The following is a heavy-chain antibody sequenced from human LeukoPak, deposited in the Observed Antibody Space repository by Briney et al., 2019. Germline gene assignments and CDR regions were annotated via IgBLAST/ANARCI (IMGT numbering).Heavy chain of an antibody. V-gene: IGHV3-21*01. CDR2: ISSSSSYI. D-gene: IGHD1-26*01. Sequence: PGGSLRLSCAASGFTFSSYWMSWVRQAPGKGLEWVSSISSSSSYIYYADSVKGRFTISRDNAKNSLYLQMNSLRAEDTAVYYCARAGTYSAFDYWGQGTLVTVSS. J-gene: IGHJ4*02. CDR1: GFTFSSYW. CDR3: ARAGTYSAFDY.